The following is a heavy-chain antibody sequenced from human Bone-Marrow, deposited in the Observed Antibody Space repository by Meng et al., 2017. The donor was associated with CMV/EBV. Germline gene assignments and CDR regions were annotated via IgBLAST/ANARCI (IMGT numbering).Heavy chain of an antibody. D-gene: IGHD3-10*01. CDR3: ARDRDWELFDY. Sequence: DVQLVEAEGGLVQPGGSLRLSCAVSGFTFRDYHIHWVRQAPGKGLVWGSRINTDANERTYEDSVKGRFSITRDNAKNTVFLQMNSLRAEDTAIYYCARDRDWELFDYWGQGILVTVSS. CDR2: INTDANER. CDR1: GFTFRDYH. V-gene: IGHV3-74*03. J-gene: IGHJ4*02.